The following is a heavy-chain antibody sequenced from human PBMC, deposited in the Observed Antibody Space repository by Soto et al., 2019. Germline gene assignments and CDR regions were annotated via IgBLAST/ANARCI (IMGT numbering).Heavy chain of an antibody. CDR3: AKGRMVYALSGYDYFDY. V-gene: IGHV3-30*18. CDR1: GFTFSSYG. D-gene: IGHD5-12*01. CDR2: ISYDGSNK. J-gene: IGHJ4*02. Sequence: HPGGSLRLSCAASGFTFSSYGMHWVRQAPGKGLEWVAVISYDGSNKYYADSVKGRFTISRDNSKNTLYLQMNSLRAEDTAVYYCAKGRMVYALSGYDYFDYWGQGTLVTVSS.